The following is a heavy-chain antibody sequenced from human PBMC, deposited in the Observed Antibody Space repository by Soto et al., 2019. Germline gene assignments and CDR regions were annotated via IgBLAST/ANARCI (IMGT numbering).Heavy chain of an antibody. D-gene: IGHD3-22*01. Sequence: VASVKVSCKASGYTFTSYGISWVRQAPGQGLEWMGWISAYNGNTNYAQKLQGRVTMTTDTSTSTAYMELRSLRSDDTAVYYCAREALGGGYYDSSGYHSLSWHRALARDAFDIWGQGTMVTVSS. CDR3: AREALGGGYYDSSGYHSLSWHRALARDAFDI. CDR2: ISAYNGNT. CDR1: GYTFTSYG. V-gene: IGHV1-18*01. J-gene: IGHJ3*02.